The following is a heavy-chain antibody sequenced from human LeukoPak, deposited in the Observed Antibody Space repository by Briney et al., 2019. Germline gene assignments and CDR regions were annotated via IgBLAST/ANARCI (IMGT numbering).Heavy chain of an antibody. Sequence: SETLSLNCTVSGGSISSGGYCWSWIRQHPGKGLEWIGYIYYSGSTYYNPSLKSRVTISVDTSKNQFSLKLSSVTAADTAVYYCARDWENWFDPWGQGTLVTVSS. V-gene: IGHV4-31*03. CDR3: ARDWENWFDP. CDR2: IYYSGST. CDR1: GGSISSGGYC. J-gene: IGHJ5*02. D-gene: IGHD1-26*01.